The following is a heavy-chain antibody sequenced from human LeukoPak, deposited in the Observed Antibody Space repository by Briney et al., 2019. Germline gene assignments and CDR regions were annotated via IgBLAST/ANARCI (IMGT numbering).Heavy chain of an antibody. J-gene: IGHJ4*02. CDR3: ARKFLGSRGYYFDY. Sequence: GASVKVSCKASGYTFTSYDINWVRQAAGQGLEGRGWMNPNSGNTAYSQKWQGRIIMTNNSSISTAYMELSSLKSEDTAVYYCARKFLGSRGYYFDYWGQGTLVTVSS. D-gene: IGHD3-10*01. CDR1: GYTFTSYD. V-gene: IGHV1-8*01. CDR2: MNPNSGNT.